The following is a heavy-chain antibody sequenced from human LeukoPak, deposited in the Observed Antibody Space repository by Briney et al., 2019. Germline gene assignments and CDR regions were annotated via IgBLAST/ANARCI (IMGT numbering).Heavy chain of an antibody. V-gene: IGHV4-31*03. CDR1: GGSISSGGYY. CDR2: IYYSGST. J-gene: IGHJ5*02. D-gene: IGHD3-16*02. CDR3: ARDEAGELSLYPKEGFDP. Sequence: SETLSLTCTVSGGSISSGGYYWSWIRQHPGKGLEWIGYIYYSGSTYYNPSLKSRVTISVDTSKNQFSLKLSSVTAADTAVYYCARDEAGELSLYPKEGFDPWGQGTLVTVSS.